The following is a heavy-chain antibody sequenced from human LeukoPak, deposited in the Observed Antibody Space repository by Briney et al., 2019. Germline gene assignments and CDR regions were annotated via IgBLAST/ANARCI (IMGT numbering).Heavy chain of an antibody. D-gene: IGHD4-17*01. Sequence: PGGFLRLSCAVSGFTFNSYAMSWVRQAPGKGLEWVSAITADGDDTYYADSVKGRFIISRDNSKNTLSLQMNSLRDEDTALYYCAKDAAVTTIYYLDHWGRGTLVTVSS. V-gene: IGHV3-23*01. CDR3: AKDAAVTTIYYLDH. J-gene: IGHJ4*02. CDR2: ITADGDDT. CDR1: GFTFNSYA.